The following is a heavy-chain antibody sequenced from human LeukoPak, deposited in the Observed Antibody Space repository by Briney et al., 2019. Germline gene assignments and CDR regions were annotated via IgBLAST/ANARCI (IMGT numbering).Heavy chain of an antibody. V-gene: IGHV4-31*03. CDR2: IYYSGST. CDR1: GGSISSGGYY. D-gene: IGHD1-26*01. Sequence: NPSETLSLTCTVSGGSISSGGYYWSWIRQHPGKGLEWIGYIYYSGSTYYNPSLKSRVTISVDTSKNQFSLKLSSVTAADTAVYYCARGTGATDAFDIWGQGTMVTVSS. J-gene: IGHJ3*02. CDR3: ARGTGATDAFDI.